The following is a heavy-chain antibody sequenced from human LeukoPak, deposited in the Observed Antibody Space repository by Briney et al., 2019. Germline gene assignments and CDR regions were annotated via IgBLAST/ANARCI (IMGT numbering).Heavy chain of an antibody. Sequence: ASVKVSCKASGYTFTSYYLQWVRQAPGQGLEWMGWISAYNGNTNYAQKLQGRVTMTTDTSTSTAYMELRSLRSDDTAVYYCARKETPPYYYGSGSYYNEGDFGYWGQGTLVTVSS. J-gene: IGHJ4*02. D-gene: IGHD3-10*01. CDR1: GYTFTSYY. CDR2: ISAYNGNT. V-gene: IGHV1-18*04. CDR3: ARKETPPYYYGSGSYYNEGDFGY.